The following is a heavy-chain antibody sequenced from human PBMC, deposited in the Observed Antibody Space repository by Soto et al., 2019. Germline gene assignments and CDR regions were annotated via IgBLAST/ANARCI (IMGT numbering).Heavy chain of an antibody. Sequence: SETLSLTCTVSGGSINVYYWSWIRQPPGKGLEWVGYIYYSGSTNYNPSLKSRVTISVDTSKNQFSLKLSSVTAADTAVYYCARRWGRTFDYWGQGTLVTVSS. CDR1: GGSINVYY. CDR2: IYYSGST. D-gene: IGHD1-26*01. J-gene: IGHJ4*02. CDR3: ARRWGRTFDY. V-gene: IGHV4-59*08.